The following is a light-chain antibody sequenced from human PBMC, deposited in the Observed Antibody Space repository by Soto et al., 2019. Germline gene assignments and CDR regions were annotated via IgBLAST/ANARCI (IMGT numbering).Light chain of an antibody. CDR3: DSYAGSNNHV. CDR1: SSDVGRYNF. CDR2: DVN. V-gene: IGLV2-8*01. Sequence: VLTQPPSASGSPGQSVTISCTGTSSDVGRYNFVSWYQHHPGKAPKLLIYDVNKRPSGVPDRFSGSKSGNTASLTVSGLQAEDEADYYCDSYAGSNNHVFGTGTKVTVL. J-gene: IGLJ1*01.